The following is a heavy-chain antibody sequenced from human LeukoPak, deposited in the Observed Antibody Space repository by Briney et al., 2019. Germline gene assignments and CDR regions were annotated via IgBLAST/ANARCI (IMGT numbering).Heavy chain of an antibody. CDR1: GGSFSGYY. D-gene: IGHD3-22*01. Sequence: SETLSLTCAVYGGSFSGYYWSWIRQPPGKGLEWIGYIYHSGSTYYNPSLKSRVTISVDRSKNQFSLKLSSVTAADTAVYYCASYYYDQDYWGQGTLVTVSS. CDR3: ASYYYDQDY. CDR2: IYHSGST. V-gene: IGHV4-34*03. J-gene: IGHJ4*02.